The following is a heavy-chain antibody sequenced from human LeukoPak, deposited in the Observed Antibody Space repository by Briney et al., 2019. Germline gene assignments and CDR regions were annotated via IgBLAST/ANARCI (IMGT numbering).Heavy chain of an antibody. V-gene: IGHV3-53*01. CDR2: IYSGGST. CDR1: GFTVSSNY. Sequence: GGSLRLSCTAFGFTVSSNYMSWVRQAPGKGLEWVSVIYSGGSTYYADSVKGRFTISRDNSKNTLYLQMNSLRAEDTAVYYCARLICGGGDCGGVGAFDIWGQGTMVTVSS. D-gene: IGHD2-21*02. J-gene: IGHJ3*02. CDR3: ARLICGGGDCGGVGAFDI.